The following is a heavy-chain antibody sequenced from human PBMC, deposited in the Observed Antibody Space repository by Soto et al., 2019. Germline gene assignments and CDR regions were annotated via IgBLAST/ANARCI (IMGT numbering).Heavy chain of an antibody. J-gene: IGHJ6*03. CDR1: GFTFSSYG. V-gene: IGHV3-33*01. CDR3: ARDEDSSSRYVYYYYYMDV. Sequence: GGPLTLSCAASGFTFSSYGMHWVRQAPGKGLEWVAVIWYDGSNKYYADSVKGRFTISRDNSKNTLYLQMNSLRAEDTAVYYCARDEDSSSRYVYYYYYMDVWGKGTTVTVSS. D-gene: IGHD6-13*01. CDR2: IWYDGSNK.